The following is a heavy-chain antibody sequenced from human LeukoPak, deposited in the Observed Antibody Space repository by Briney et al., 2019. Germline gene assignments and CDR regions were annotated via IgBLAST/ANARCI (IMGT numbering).Heavy chain of an antibody. Sequence: ASVKVSCKASGYTFTGYYVHWVRQAPGQGLEWMGWIHPNSGGTNYAQKFQGRVTMTRDTSISTAYMELSSLRSDDTAVYYCARDTTTGLLPDYWGQGTLVTVSS. V-gene: IGHV1-2*02. CDR1: GYTFTGYY. CDR3: ARDTTTGLLPDY. J-gene: IGHJ4*02. D-gene: IGHD1-1*01. CDR2: IHPNSGGT.